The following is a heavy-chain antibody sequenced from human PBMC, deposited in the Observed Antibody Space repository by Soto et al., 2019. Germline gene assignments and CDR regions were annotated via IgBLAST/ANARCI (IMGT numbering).Heavy chain of an antibody. CDR2: ISGSGGRT. Sequence: VQLVESGGGVVQPGRSLRLACAASGITFSSYAMDWVRQAPGKGLEWVAGISGSGGRTYYKDSVKGRFTISRDNSKNTLYLQMNSLRAEDTAVYYCAKKGDSSGFKWYFDLWGRGILVIVSS. CDR1: GITFSSYA. J-gene: IGHJ2*01. V-gene: IGHV3-23*04. D-gene: IGHD3-22*01. CDR3: AKKGDSSGFKWYFDL.